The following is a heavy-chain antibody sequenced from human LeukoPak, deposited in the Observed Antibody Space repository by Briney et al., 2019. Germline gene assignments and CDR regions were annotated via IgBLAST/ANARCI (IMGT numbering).Heavy chain of an antibody. J-gene: IGHJ4*02. D-gene: IGHD6-13*01. CDR1: GFTFRSYA. V-gene: IGHV3-23*01. CDR2: ISGGTGGST. Sequence: GGSLRLSCAASGFTFRSYAMHWVRQAPGKGLEWVSVISGGTGGSTYYADSVKGRFTISRDNSKNTPYLQMNSLRAEDTAVYYCAKRGSSSWTQFDYWGQGTLVTVSS. CDR3: AKRGSSSWTQFDY.